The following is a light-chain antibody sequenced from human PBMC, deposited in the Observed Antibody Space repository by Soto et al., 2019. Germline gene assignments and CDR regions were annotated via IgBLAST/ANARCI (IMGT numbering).Light chain of an antibody. J-gene: IGLJ3*02. CDR3: CSYAGSSTLV. CDR2: EGS. CDR1: SSDVGSYNL. Sequence: QSALTQPASVSGSPGQSITISCTGTSSDVGSYNLVSWYQQHPGKAPKLMISEGSNRPSGVSNRFSGSKSGNTASLTISGLQAEDEADYYCCSYAGSSTLVFGGGTQLTVL. V-gene: IGLV2-23*01.